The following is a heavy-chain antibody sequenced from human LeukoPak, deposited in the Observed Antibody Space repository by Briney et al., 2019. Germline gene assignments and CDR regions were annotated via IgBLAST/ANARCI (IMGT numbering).Heavy chain of an antibody. D-gene: IGHD6-13*01. CDR1: GGTFSIYA. CDR3: ARAAAAGNRVLDY. V-gene: IGHV1-69*10. J-gene: IGHJ4*02. Sequence: SVKVSSKASGGTFSIYAISWVRPAPGQGLEWMGRIIPILGIANYAQKFQGRVTITADKSTSTAYMELSSLRSEDTAVYYCARAAAAGNRVLDYGAREPWSPSPQ. CDR2: IIPILGIA.